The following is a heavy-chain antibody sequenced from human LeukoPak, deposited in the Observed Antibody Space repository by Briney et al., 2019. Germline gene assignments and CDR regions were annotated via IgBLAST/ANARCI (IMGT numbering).Heavy chain of an antibody. CDR3: ARGGYLTRAFAPTNYYYMDV. J-gene: IGHJ6*03. V-gene: IGHV1-2*02. CDR1: GYTFTSYA. CDR2: INPNSGGT. D-gene: IGHD1-26*01. Sequence: ASVKVSCKASGYTFTSYAMSWVRQAPGQGLEWMGWINPNSGGTNYAQKFQGRVTMTRDTSISTAYMELSRLRSDDTAVYYCARGGYLTRAFAPTNYYYMDVWGKGTTVTISS.